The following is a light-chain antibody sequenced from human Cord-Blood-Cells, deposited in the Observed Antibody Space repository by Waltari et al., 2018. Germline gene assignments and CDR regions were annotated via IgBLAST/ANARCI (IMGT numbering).Light chain of an antibody. CDR3: QSYDSSNPWV. Sequence: NFMLTQPHSVSESPGKTVTISCTRSSGSIASNYVQWYQQRPGSSPTTVIYEDNQRPSGVPDRFSGSIDSCSNSASLTISGLKTEDEADYYCQSYDSSNPWVFGGGTKLTVL. V-gene: IGLV6-57*01. CDR2: EDN. J-gene: IGLJ3*02. CDR1: SGSIASNY.